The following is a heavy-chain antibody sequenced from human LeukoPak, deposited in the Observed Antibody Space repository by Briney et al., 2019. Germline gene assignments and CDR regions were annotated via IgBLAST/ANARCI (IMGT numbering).Heavy chain of an antibody. CDR3: ARDRDYGGNHRWAFDI. Sequence: SETLSLTCTVSGGSISSGGYYWSWIRQHPGKGLEWIGYIYYSGSTYYNPSLKSRVTISVDTSKNQFPLKLSSVTAADTAVYYCARDRDYGGNHRWAFDIWGQGTMVTVSS. CDR2: IYYSGST. D-gene: IGHD4-23*01. CDR1: GGSISSGGYY. V-gene: IGHV4-31*03. J-gene: IGHJ3*02.